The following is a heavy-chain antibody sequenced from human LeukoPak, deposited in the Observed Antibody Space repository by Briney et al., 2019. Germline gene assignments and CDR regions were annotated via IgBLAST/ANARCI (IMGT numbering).Heavy chain of an antibody. CDR1: GYTFTSYG. CDR3: ASHYYGSGSYYYDY. J-gene: IGHJ4*02. Sequence: GASVKVSCKASGYTFTSYGISWVRQAPGQGLEWMGWISAYNGNTNYAQKLQGRVTMTTDTSTSTAYMELRSLRSDDTAVYYCASHYYGSGSYYYDYWGQGTLVTVSS. D-gene: IGHD3-10*01. CDR2: ISAYNGNT. V-gene: IGHV1-18*01.